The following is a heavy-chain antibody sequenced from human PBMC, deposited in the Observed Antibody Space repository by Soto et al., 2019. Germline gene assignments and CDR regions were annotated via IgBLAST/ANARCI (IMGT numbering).Heavy chain of an antibody. CDR2: IYWDDDK. J-gene: IGHJ4*02. Sequence: QITLKESGPSLVKPPQPLTLTCTFSGFSLSTSGVGVGWIRQPPGKAMVWLALIYWDDDKRYSPSLKSRLTSTKATSKTQVVLTVTNVDPVATATYSCAHRPPNVADFDYWGQGTLVPVSS. D-gene: IGHD6-19*01. CDR1: GFSLSTSGVG. V-gene: IGHV2-5*02. CDR3: AHRPPNVADFDY.